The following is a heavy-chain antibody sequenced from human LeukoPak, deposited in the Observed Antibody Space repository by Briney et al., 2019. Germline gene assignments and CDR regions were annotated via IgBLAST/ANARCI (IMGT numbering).Heavy chain of an antibody. Sequence: MSSETLSLTCSVSGGSISSYFWSWIRQPPGKGLEWIGYIHYSGSTNYNPSLKSRVTMSVDTSKNQFSLKLSSVTAADTAVYYCARGLDYYDSSSKFDYWAQGTVVTVSS. J-gene: IGHJ4*02. CDR1: GGSISSYF. CDR3: ARGLDYYDSSSKFDY. V-gene: IGHV4-59*01. D-gene: IGHD3-22*01. CDR2: IHYSGST.